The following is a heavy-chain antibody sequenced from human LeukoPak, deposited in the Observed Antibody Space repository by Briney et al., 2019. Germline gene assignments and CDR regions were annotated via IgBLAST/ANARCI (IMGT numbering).Heavy chain of an antibody. D-gene: IGHD4-23*01. Sequence: PGGSLRLSCAASGFTFSSCGMHWVRQAPGKGLEWVAVISYDGSNKYYADSVKGRFTISRDNSKNTLYLQMNSLRAEDTAVYYCARGDYGGYSFSYYMDVWGKGTTVTVSS. J-gene: IGHJ6*03. CDR2: ISYDGSNK. CDR3: ARGDYGGYSFSYYMDV. CDR1: GFTFSSCG. V-gene: IGHV3-30*03.